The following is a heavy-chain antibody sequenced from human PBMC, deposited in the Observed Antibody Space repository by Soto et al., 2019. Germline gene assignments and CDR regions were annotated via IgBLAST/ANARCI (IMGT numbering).Heavy chain of an antibody. CDR3: ARHGRSSYSIGWYYFDY. D-gene: IGHD6-19*01. V-gene: IGHV1-46*01. CDR2: INPSGGST. CDR1: GYTFTSYY. Sequence: QVQLVQSGAEVKKPGASVKVSCKASGYTFTSYYMHWVRQAPGQGLEWMGIINPSGGSTSYAQKFQGRVTMTRVTSTSTVYMELSSLRSEDTSVYFCARHGRSSYSIGWYYFDYSGQGTLVTVSS. J-gene: IGHJ4*02.